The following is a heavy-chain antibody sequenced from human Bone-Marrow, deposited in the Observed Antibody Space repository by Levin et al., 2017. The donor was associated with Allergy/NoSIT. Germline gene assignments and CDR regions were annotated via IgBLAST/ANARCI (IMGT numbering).Heavy chain of an antibody. J-gene: IGHJ4*02. CDR3: AKDGTRVTLIPYYFDY. Sequence: PGGSLRLSCAASGFTFSSYAMSWVRQAPGKGLEWVSAISGSGGSTYYADSVKGRFTISRDNSKNTLYLQMNSLRAEDTAVYYCAKDGTRVTLIPYYFDYWGQGTLVTVSS. V-gene: IGHV3-23*01. CDR2: ISGSGGST. CDR1: GFTFSSYA. D-gene: IGHD4-17*01.